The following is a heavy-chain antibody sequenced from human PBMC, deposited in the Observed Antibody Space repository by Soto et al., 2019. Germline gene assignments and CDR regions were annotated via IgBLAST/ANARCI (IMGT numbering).Heavy chain of an antibody. CDR1: GFTVSSNY. V-gene: IGHV3-53*01. CDR2: IYSGGST. D-gene: IGHD3-10*01. CDR3: ARELGRGSRSDAFDI. Sequence: EVQLVESGGGLIQRGGSLRLSCAASGFTVSSNYMSWVRQAPGKGLEWVSAIYSGGSTYYADSVKGRFTISRDNSKNTLYLQMNSLRAEDTAVFYCARELGRGSRSDAFDIWGQGTMVTVSS. J-gene: IGHJ3*02.